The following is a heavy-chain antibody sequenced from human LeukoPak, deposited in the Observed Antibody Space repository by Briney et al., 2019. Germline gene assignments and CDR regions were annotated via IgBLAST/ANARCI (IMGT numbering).Heavy chain of an antibody. CDR3: ARDSVPLDAFDI. V-gene: IGHV3-21*01. Sequence: GSLRLSCAASGFTFSSYSMNWVRQAPGKGLEWVSSISSSSSYIYYADSVKGRFTISRDNAKNSLYLQMNSLRAEDTAVYYCARDSVPLDAFDIWGQGTMVTVSS. J-gene: IGHJ3*02. CDR1: GFTFSSYS. CDR2: ISSSSSYI.